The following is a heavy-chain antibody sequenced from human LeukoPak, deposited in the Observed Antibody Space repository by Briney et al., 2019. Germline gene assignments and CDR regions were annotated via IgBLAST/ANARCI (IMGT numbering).Heavy chain of an antibody. V-gene: IGHV3-30*04. CDR2: ISPDGSNK. J-gene: IGHJ6*03. CDR3: ARGAGTTVYYMDV. CDR1: GFTFSGYA. D-gene: IGHD1-7*01. Sequence: PGRSLRLSCAASGFTFSGYAMHWVGQAPGRGQEGGAVISPDGSNKYYADPVKGQFTISRDNSKDTLSLQMNSLRPEDTAVYYCARGAGTTVYYMDVWGKGTTVTVSS.